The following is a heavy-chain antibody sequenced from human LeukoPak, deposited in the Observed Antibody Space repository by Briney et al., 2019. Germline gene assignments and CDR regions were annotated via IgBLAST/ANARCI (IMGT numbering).Heavy chain of an antibody. J-gene: IGHJ4*02. CDR2: ISGSGGST. D-gene: IGHD6-19*01. V-gene: IGHV3-23*01. Sequence: GGSLRLSCAASGFIFSSYGMSWVRQAPGKGLEWVSAISGSGGSTYYADSVKGRFTISRDNSNNMLYLQMNRLRAEDTAVYYCAKRNSFSSGWFTDWGQGTLVTVSS. CDR3: AKRNSFSSGWFTD. CDR1: GFIFSSYG.